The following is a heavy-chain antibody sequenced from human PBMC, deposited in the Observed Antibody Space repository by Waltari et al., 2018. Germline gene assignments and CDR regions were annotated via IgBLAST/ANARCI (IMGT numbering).Heavy chain of an antibody. CDR1: GDGLFTTSVA. CDR2: TYYRSQWRN. CDR3: ARGKFTAFDI. V-gene: IGHV6-1*01. J-gene: IGHJ3*02. Sequence: QVQLQQSGPGLVKPSPTLSLTCAVSGDGLFTTSVAWNWIRQSPSRGLEWLGRTYYRSQWRNDYALSVKGRITVNPDTSKNHFSLQLDSVTPDDTAVYYCARGKFTAFDIWGQGTMVTVSS.